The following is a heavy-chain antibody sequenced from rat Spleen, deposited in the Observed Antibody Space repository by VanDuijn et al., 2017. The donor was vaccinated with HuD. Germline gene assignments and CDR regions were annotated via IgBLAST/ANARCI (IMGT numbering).Heavy chain of an antibody. CDR3: ASSQITIAAT. D-gene: IGHD1-2*01. CDR2: ISTGGGNT. Sequence: EVQLVESGGGLVQPGRSMKLSCAASGFTFSNYYMAWVRQAPTKGLEWVASISTGGGNTYYRDSVKGRFTISRDNAKSTLYLQMDSLRSEDTATYYCASSQITIAATWGQGVMVTVSS. J-gene: IGHJ2*01. CDR1: GFTFSNYY. V-gene: IGHV5-25*01.